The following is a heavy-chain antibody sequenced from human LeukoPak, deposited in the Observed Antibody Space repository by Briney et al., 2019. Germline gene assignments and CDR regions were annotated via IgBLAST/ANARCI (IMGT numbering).Heavy chain of an antibody. V-gene: IGHV1-3*01. CDR3: ARPKYSGSYYGGINY. D-gene: IGHD1-26*01. Sequence: ASVKVSCKASGYTLSTYTMHWLRQAPGQRPEWMGCIYAGNGNVKYSQNFQARVTITRDTSANTAYLELSSLRSEDTAVYYCARPKYSGSYYGGINYWGQGTLVTVSS. CDR2: IYAGNGNV. CDR1: GYTLSTYT. J-gene: IGHJ4*02.